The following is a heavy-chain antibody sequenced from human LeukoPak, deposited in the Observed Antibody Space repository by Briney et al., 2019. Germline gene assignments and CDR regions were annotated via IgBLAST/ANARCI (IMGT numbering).Heavy chain of an antibody. D-gene: IGHD6-13*01. V-gene: IGHV1-69*01. CDR1: GGTFSSYA. Sequence: ASVKVSCKASGGTFSSYAISWVRQAPGQGLEWMGGIIPIFGTANYAQKFQGRVTITADESASTAYMELSSLRSEDTAVYYCARGWVETSSWEEYFDYWGQGTLVTVSS. J-gene: IGHJ4*02. CDR2: IIPIFGTA. CDR3: ARGWVETSSWEEYFDY.